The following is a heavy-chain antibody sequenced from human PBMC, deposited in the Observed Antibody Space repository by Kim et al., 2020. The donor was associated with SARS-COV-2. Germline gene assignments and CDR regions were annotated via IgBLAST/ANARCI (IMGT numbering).Heavy chain of an antibody. V-gene: IGHV3-48*03. CDR2: ISSSGSTI. CDR1: GFTFSSYE. J-gene: IGHJ4*02. Sequence: GGSLRLSCAASGFTFSSYEMNWVRQAPGKGLEWVSYISSSGSTIYYADSVKGRFTISRDDAKNSLYLQMNSLRAEDTAVYYCARDLLGVYGHSFDYWGQGTLVTVPS. D-gene: IGHD3-10*01. CDR3: ARDLLGVYGHSFDY.